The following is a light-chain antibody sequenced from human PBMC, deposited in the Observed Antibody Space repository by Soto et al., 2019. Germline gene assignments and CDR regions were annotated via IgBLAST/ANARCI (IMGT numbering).Light chain of an antibody. CDR3: QQYGSSPLIS. V-gene: IGKV3-20*01. J-gene: IGKJ5*01. CDR2: GAS. Sequence: EIVLTQSPGTLSLSPGERATHSCRASQTVSITYLTWYQQKPGQAPRLLIFGASKRATGIPDRFSGSGSGRDFTLTISGLEPEDFAVYYCQQYGSSPLISFGQGTRLEIK. CDR1: QTVSITY.